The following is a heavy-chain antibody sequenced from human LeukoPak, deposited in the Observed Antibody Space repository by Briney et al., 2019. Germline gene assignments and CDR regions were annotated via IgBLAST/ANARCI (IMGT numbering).Heavy chain of an antibody. J-gene: IGHJ4*02. D-gene: IGHD2-15*01. CDR2: ISGSGGST. V-gene: IGHV3-23*01. Sequence: GGSLTLSCTVSGVSISSAGMSWVRQAPGLGLEWVSAISGSGGSTYYADSVKGRFTISRDNSKNTLYLQMSGLRADDTALYYCAKDGTPGDYWGQGTRVTVSS. CDR3: AKDGTPGDY. CDR1: GVSISSAG.